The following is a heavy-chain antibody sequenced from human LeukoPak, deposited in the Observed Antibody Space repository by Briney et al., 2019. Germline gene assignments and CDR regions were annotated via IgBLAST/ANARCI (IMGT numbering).Heavy chain of an antibody. J-gene: IGHJ5*02. Sequence: GGSLSLSCAASGFTFTHYCMHWVRQAPGKGLEWVAFIVQDGREAYYVDSVKGRFTISRDNAKNSLYLQMNSLGAEDTAVYYCAGGDYFGSGSARRHWFDPWGQGTLVTVSS. V-gene: IGHV3-7*04. CDR1: GFTFTHYC. CDR2: IVQDGREA. D-gene: IGHD3-10*01. CDR3: AGGDYFGSGSARRHWFDP.